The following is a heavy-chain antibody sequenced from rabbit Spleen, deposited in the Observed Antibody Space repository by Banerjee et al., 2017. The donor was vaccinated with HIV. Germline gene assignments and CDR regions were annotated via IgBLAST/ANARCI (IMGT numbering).Heavy chain of an antibody. CDR3: ARNGGMLNYEL. CDR2: IYAADSGGT. J-gene: IGHJ4*01. V-gene: IGHV1S40*01. D-gene: IGHD6-1*01. Sequence: QSLEESGGGLVKPGASLTITCSTSGFSFNSIFWICWVRQAPGKGLEWIACIYAADSGGTYYSNWAKGRFTISKTSSTTVTLQMTSLTDADTATYFCARNGGMLNYELWGPGTLVTVS. CDR1: GFSFNSIFW.